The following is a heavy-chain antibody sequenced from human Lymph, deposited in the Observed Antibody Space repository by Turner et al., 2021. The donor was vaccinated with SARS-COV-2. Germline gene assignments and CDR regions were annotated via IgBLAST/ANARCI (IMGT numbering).Heavy chain of an antibody. Sequence: EVQLLESGGGLVQPGGSLRLPCAASGFTFNNYAMSWVRQAPGKGLEWVSTIRGSGGSTYYADAVKGRFIISRDNSKNTLYLQMNSLRAEDTAVYYCANLYPTVSWEFPYGMDVWGQGTTVTVSS. CDR1: GFTFNNYA. V-gene: IGHV3-23*01. D-gene: IGHD3-16*01. CDR2: IRGSGGST. J-gene: IGHJ6*02. CDR3: ANLYPTVSWEFPYGMDV.